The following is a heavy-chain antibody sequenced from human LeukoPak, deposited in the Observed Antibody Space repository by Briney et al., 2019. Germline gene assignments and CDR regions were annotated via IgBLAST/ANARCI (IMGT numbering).Heavy chain of an antibody. V-gene: IGHV4-31*03. CDR3: ARGITMVTPLDY. D-gene: IGHD5-18*01. J-gene: IGHJ4*02. CDR2: IYYSGST. CDR1: SGSISSGGYY. Sequence: SETLSLTCTVSSGSISSGGYYWRWVRQHPGKGLEWIGYIYYSGSTYYNPSLKSRVTISVDTSKNQFSLKLSSVTAADTAVYYCARGITMVTPLDYWGQGTLVTVSS.